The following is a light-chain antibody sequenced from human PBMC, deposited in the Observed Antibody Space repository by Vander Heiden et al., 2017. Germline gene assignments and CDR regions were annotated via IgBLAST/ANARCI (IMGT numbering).Light chain of an antibody. V-gene: IGKV1-5*03. CDR2: KAS. CDR1: RSITTL. Sequence: IQMTPSPSTLYASVGDRVTITCRASRSITTLLVWYQQKPGKAPHLLISKASNLETGVSSKFSGSGSGTEFTLTISNLQPGDFATYYCQQYDSYPWTFGQGTKVEI. J-gene: IGKJ1*01. CDR3: QQYDSYPWT.